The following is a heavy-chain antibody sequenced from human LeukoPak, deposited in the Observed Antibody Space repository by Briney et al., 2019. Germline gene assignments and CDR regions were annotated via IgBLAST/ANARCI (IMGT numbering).Heavy chain of an antibody. CDR1: GGSITSGNYY. D-gene: IGHD5-24*01. V-gene: IGHV4-61*02. CDR3: ATVEMATGKADY. Sequence: PSQTLSLTCTVSGGSITSGNYYWSWIRQPAGKGLEWIGRIYPTGNTDYNPSLKSRVSISVDTSKNQFSLKMNSVTAADTAVYYCATVEMATGKADYWGQGTLVTVSS. CDR2: IYPTGNT. J-gene: IGHJ4*02.